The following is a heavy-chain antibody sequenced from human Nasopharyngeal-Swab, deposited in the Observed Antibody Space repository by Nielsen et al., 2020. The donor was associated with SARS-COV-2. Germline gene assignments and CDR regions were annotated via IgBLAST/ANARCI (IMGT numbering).Heavy chain of an antibody. CDR3: ARVSELSRSYYYYGMDV. CDR1: GYTFISYY. CDR2: INPNGGNT. J-gene: IGHJ6*02. Sequence: ASVKVSCKASGYTFISYYMHWVRQAPGQGLEWMGIINPNGGNTRYAQKFQGRVTMTRDTSTSTVNMELSSLRSEDTAVYYCARVSELSRSYYYYGMDVWGQGTTVTVSS. D-gene: IGHD1-26*01. V-gene: IGHV1-46*01.